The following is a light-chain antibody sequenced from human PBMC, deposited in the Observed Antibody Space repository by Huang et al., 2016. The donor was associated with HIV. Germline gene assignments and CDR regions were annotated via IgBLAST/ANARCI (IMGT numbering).Light chain of an antibody. Sequence: DIQMTQSPSAMSASVGDRVTITCRASQGIRNYLAWFQQKPGEVPKRLIYGASSLQSGVPSRFSGSGSGTECTLTISSLQPEDFATYYCLQHKSYPLTFGGGTKVEIK. CDR2: GAS. J-gene: IGKJ4*01. V-gene: IGKV1-17*03. CDR3: LQHKSYPLT. CDR1: QGIRNY.